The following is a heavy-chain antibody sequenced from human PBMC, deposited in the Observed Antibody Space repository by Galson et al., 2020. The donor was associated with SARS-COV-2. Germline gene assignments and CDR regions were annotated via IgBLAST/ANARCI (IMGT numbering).Heavy chain of an antibody. Sequence: SVKVSCKTSGGNFMRYGMSWVRQAPGQGLEWMGSIIPMFGTPSYAQKFHGRGTITADKSTNTVYMGLSSLNSEDTAVYYCARDGNILTGYYWFDPWCQGTLVTVSS. V-gene: IGHV1-69*06. J-gene: IGHJ5*02. D-gene: IGHD3-9*01. CDR3: ARDGNILTGYYWFDP. CDR2: IIPMFGTP. CDR1: GGNFMRYG.